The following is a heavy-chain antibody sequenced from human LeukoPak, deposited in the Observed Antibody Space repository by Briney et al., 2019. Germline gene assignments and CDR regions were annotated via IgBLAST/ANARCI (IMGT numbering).Heavy chain of an antibody. CDR3: ARTRAVSGHDFYYFDY. J-gene: IGHJ4*02. CDR2: IYHSGST. V-gene: IGHV4-38-2*02. Sequence: PSETLSLTCTVSGYSISSGYYWGWIRQPPGKGLEWIGSIYHSGSTYYNPSLKSRVTISVDTSKNQFSLKLSSVTAADTAVYYCARTRAVSGHDFYYFDYWGQGTLVTVSS. D-gene: IGHD5-12*01. CDR1: GYSISSGYY.